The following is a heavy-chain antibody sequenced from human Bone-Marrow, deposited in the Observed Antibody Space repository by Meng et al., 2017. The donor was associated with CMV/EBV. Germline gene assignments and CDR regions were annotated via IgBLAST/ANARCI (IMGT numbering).Heavy chain of an antibody. Sequence: GGSLRLSCEASGFTFSNYGMHWVRQAPGKGLEWVAVISYDGSNKYYADSVKGRFTISRDNSKNTLYLQMNSLRAEDTAVYYCAKIHFGYYYYYGMDVWGPGTTVTVSS. J-gene: IGHJ6*02. CDR1: GFTFSNYG. CDR2: ISYDGSNK. V-gene: IGHV3-30*19. D-gene: IGHD3-16*01. CDR3: AKIHFGYYYYYGMDV.